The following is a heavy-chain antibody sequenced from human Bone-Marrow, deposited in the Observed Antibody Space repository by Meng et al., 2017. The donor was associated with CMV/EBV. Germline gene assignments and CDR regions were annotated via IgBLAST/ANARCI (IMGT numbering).Heavy chain of an antibody. D-gene: IGHD6-13*01. Sequence: SETLSLTCAVSGGSISSSNWWSWIRQPPGKGLEWIGEINHSGSTNYNPSLKSRVTISVDTSKNQFSLKLSSVTAADTAVYYCALAAAGTAPDYWGQGTRVTGSS. CDR2: INHSGST. J-gene: IGHJ4*02. CDR1: GGSISSSNW. CDR3: ALAAAGTAPDY. V-gene: IGHV4-4*02.